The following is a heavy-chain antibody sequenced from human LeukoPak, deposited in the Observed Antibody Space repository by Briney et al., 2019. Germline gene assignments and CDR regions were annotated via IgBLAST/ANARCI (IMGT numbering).Heavy chain of an antibody. D-gene: IGHD5-18*01. CDR2: TSDSGNT. CDR3: ARVFVDTAPDY. J-gene: IGHJ4*02. V-gene: IGHV4-59*01. Sequence: PSETLSLTCSVTGGSIRNYYWNWMRQPPGKGLEWIGYTSDSGNTYYNPSLKSRVTISVDTSKNQFSLKLSSVTAADTAVYYCARVFVDTAPDYWGQGTLVTVSS. CDR1: GGSIRNYY.